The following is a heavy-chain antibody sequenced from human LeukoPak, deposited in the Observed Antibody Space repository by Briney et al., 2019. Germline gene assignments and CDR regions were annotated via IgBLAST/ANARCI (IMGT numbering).Heavy chain of an antibody. J-gene: IGHJ5*02. CDR2: IYPGDSDT. CDR1: GYSFTNYW. V-gene: IGHV5-51*01. CDR3: ARDASSSSGWFDP. D-gene: IGHD6-6*01. Sequence: GESLKISCKGSGYSFTNYWIGWVRQVPGKGLEWMGIIYPGDSDTRYSPSFQGQVTISADKSISTAYLQWSSLKASDTAMYYCARDASSSSGWFDPWGQGTLVTVSS.